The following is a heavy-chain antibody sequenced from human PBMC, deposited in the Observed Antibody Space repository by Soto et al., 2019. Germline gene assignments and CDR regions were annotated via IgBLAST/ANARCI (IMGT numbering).Heavy chain of an antibody. CDR1: GFSFSSYS. Sequence: GGSLRLSCAASGFSFSSYSLHWVRQAPGKGLEWVSAISYNRLNLYYADSVKGRLTISRDNAKNTLYLQMNSLRDEDTAVYYCARDSVGLPSYMDVWGKGTTVTVSS. CDR3: ARDSVGLPSYMDV. J-gene: IGHJ6*03. D-gene: IGHD4-17*01. V-gene: IGHV3-21*01. CDR2: ISYNRLNL.